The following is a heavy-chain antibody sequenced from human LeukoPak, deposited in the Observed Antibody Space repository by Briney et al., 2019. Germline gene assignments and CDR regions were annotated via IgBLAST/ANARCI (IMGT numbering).Heavy chain of an antibody. V-gene: IGHV1-2*02. CDR2: INPNSGGT. J-gene: IGHJ2*01. CDR1: GYTFTCYY. Sequence: ASVKVSCKASGYTFTCYYMHWVRQAPGQGLEWMGWINPNSGGTNYAQKFQGRVTMTRDTSINTAYMELSRLRSDDTAVYYCAINPDSSGGGSDWYFDLWGRGTLVTVSS. CDR3: AINPDSSGGGSDWYFDL. D-gene: IGHD3-22*01.